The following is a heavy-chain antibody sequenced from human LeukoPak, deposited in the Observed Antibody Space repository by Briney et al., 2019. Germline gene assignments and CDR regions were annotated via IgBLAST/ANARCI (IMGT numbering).Heavy chain of an antibody. J-gene: IGHJ6*02. V-gene: IGHV4-34*01. D-gene: IGHD2-2*01. CDR2: INHSGSA. CDR3: ARLSQEAAMVYYYYYGMDV. Sequence: PSETLSLTCAVSGGSFSGYYWTWIRQPPGKGLEWIGEINHSGSANYNPSLMSRVTISLDTSKNQFSLKLSSVTAADTAVYYCARLSQEAAMVYYYYYGMDVWGQGTTVTVSS. CDR1: GGSFSGYY.